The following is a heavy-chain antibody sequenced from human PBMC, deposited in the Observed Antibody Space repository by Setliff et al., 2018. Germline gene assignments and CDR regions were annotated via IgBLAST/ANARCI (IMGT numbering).Heavy chain of an antibody. J-gene: IGHJ3*02. D-gene: IGHD3-10*01. CDR2: IYYSGST. CDR3: ARGRTMVRGVDAFDI. CDR1: GGSFSTYY. Sequence: ASETLSLTCAVYGGSFSTYYWIWIRQPPGKGLEWIGYIYYSGSTNYNPSLKSRVTISVDTSKNQFSLKRSSVTAADTAVYYCARGRTMVRGVDAFDIWGQGTMVTVSS. V-gene: IGHV4-59*08.